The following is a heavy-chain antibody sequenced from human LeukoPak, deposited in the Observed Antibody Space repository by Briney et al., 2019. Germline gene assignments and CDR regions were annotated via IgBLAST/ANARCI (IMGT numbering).Heavy chain of an antibody. Sequence: GGSLGLSCAASGFTFSFYSMNWVRQAPGKGLEWLSSISGTTTYIYYADSVKGRFTISRDNAKNSLFLEMSSLRAEDTAVYYCARDGGSVGTTAASFDYWGQGTLVTVSS. CDR3: ARDGGSVGTTAASFDY. J-gene: IGHJ4*02. V-gene: IGHV3-21*01. CDR2: ISGTTTYI. D-gene: IGHD1-26*01. CDR1: GFTFSFYS.